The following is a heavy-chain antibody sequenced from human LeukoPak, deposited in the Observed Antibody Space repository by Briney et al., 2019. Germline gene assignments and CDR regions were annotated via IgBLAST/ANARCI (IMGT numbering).Heavy chain of an antibody. CDR2: IIPIFGTA. J-gene: IGHJ3*02. CDR1: GGTFSSYA. Sequence: ASVKVSCKASGGTFSSYAISWVRQAPGQGLEWMGGIIPIFGTANYAQKFQGRVTITADESTSTAYMELSSLRSEDTAVYYCARDTQDYGAFDIWDQGTMVTVSS. V-gene: IGHV1-69*13. D-gene: IGHD4-17*01. CDR3: ARDTQDYGAFDI.